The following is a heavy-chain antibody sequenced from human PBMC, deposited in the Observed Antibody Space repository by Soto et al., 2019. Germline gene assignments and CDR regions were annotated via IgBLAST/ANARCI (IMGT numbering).Heavy chain of an antibody. CDR3: ARQMTTVTDDAFDI. D-gene: IGHD4-17*01. V-gene: IGHV4-38-2*01. Sequence: ETLSLTCAVSGYSISTSYYWGWIRQPPGKGLEWIGSISHSGNSGSTYYNPSLKSRVTISGDTSKNQFSLRLTSVTAADTAVYYCARQMTTVTDDAFDIWGQGTTVTVSS. J-gene: IGHJ3*02. CDR1: GYSISTSYY. CDR2: ISHSGNSGST.